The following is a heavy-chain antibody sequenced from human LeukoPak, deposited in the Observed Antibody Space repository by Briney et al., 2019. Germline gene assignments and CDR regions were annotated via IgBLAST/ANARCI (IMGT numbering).Heavy chain of an antibody. CDR2: ISSSSSYI. CDR3: ARVHRYYDSSGYYDLFDY. Sequence: PGGSLRLSCAASGFTFGSYSMNWVRQAPGKGLEWVSSISSSSSYIYYADSVKGRFTISRDNAKNSLYLQMNSLRAEDTAVYYCARVHRYYDSSGYYDLFDYWGQGTLVTVSS. V-gene: IGHV3-21*01. J-gene: IGHJ4*02. D-gene: IGHD3-22*01. CDR1: GFTFGSYS.